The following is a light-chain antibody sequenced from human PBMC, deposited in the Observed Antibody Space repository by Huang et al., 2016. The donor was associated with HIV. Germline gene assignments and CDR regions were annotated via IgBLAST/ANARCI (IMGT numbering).Light chain of an antibody. CDR2: DTS. CDR1: QSLGNY. J-gene: IGKJ4*01. CDR3: QQRSSGVT. Sequence: IVLTQSPATLYWYPGERVTPSCRPSQSLGNYIAWYQQNPGQSPKLLIYDTSNRATGTPVRFSGSGSGTDFTLTINSLESEDFAIYYCQQRSSGVTFGGGTKVQVK. V-gene: IGKV3-11*01.